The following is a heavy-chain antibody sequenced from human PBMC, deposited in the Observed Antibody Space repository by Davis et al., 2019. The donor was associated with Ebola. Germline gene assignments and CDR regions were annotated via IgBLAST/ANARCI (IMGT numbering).Heavy chain of an antibody. V-gene: IGHV3-21*01. D-gene: IGHD3-3*01. Sequence: GESLKISCAASGFTFSSYSMNWVRQAPGKGLEWVSSISSSSSYIYYADSVKGRFTISRDNAKNSLYLQMNSLRAEDTAVYYCARLRGITIFGVVGEAFDYWGQGTLVTVSS. CDR1: GFTFSSYS. CDR3: ARLRGITIFGVVGEAFDY. J-gene: IGHJ4*02. CDR2: ISSSSSYI.